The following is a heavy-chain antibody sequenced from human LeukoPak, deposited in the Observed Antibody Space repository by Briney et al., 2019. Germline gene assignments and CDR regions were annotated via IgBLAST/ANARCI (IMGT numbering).Heavy chain of an antibody. D-gene: IGHD6-13*01. J-gene: IGHJ5*02. CDR2: IKQDGSEK. Sequence: PGGSLRLSCAASGFTFSSYWMSWVRQAPGKGLEWVANIKQDGSEKYYVDSVKGRFTISRDNAKNSLYLQMNSLRAEDTAVYYCARGGRSYSSSWYWFDPWGQGTLVTVSS. CDR3: ARGGRSYSSSWYWFDP. V-gene: IGHV3-7*03. CDR1: GFTFSSYW.